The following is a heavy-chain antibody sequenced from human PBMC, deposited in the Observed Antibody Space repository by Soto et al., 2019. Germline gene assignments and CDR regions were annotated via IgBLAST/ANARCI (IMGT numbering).Heavy chain of an antibody. V-gene: IGHV1-69*13. J-gene: IGHJ3*02. Sequence: GASVKVSCKASGGTFSSYAISWVRQAPGQGHEWMGGIIHIFGTANYAQKFQGRVTITADESTSTAYMELSSLRSEDLAVYYCARDPRYSSSAFDIWGQGTMVTVS. CDR3: ARDPRYSSSAFDI. CDR1: GGTFSSYA. D-gene: IGHD6-6*01. CDR2: IIHIFGTA.